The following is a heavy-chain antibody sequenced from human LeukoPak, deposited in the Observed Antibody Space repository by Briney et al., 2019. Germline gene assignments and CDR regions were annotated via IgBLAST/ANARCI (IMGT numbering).Heavy chain of an antibody. Sequence: VASVKVSCKASGGTFSSYAISWVRQAPGQGLEWMGGIIPIFGTANYAQKFQGRVTITADKSTSTAYMELSSLRSEDTAVYYCAREGPGDLIDYWGQGTLVTVSS. D-gene: IGHD1-26*01. CDR1: GGTFSSYA. CDR3: AREGPGDLIDY. CDR2: IIPIFGTA. V-gene: IGHV1-69*06. J-gene: IGHJ4*02.